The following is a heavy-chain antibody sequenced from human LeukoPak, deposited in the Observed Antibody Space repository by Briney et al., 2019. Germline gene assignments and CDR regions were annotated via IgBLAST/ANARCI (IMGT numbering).Heavy chain of an antibody. J-gene: IGHJ5*02. Sequence: SETLSLTCTVSGGSISSYYWSWIRQPPGKGLEWIGYIYYSGSTNYNPSLKSRVTISVDTSKNQFSLKLSSVTAADTAVYYCARLRDIVVVPAAWFDPWGQGILVTVSS. CDR2: IYYSGST. V-gene: IGHV4-59*08. D-gene: IGHD2-2*01. CDR1: GGSISSYY. CDR3: ARLRDIVVVPAAWFDP.